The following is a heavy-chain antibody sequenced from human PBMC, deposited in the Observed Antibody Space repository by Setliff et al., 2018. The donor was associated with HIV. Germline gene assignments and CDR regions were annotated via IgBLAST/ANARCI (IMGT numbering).Heavy chain of an antibody. CDR3: ARVQMAYAAFDV. CDR1: GGSISSYY. D-gene: IGHD4-17*01. J-gene: IGHJ3*01. Sequence: SETLSLTCSVSGGSISSYYWSWIRQPAGKGLEWIGRIYASGGTNYNPSLESRVTMSVDTSMNQFSLKLSSVTAADTAVYYCARVQMAYAAFDVWGQGTMVT. V-gene: IGHV4-4*07. CDR2: IYASGGT.